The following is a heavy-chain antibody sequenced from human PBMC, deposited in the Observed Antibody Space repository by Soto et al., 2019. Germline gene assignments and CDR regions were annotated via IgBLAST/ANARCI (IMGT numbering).Heavy chain of an antibody. CDR3: ARKAKWESPFDY. CDR2: IYGGGDT. V-gene: IGHV3-66*01. CDR1: GFTVSSNY. J-gene: IGHJ4*02. D-gene: IGHD1-26*01. Sequence: EVQLVESGGGLVQPGGSLRLSCAASGFTVSSNYMSWVRQAPGKGLEWVSVIYGGGDTYYAASVKGRFTISRDNSKNTLYLQMNSLRAEDTAVYYCARKAKWESPFDYWGQGTLVTVSS.